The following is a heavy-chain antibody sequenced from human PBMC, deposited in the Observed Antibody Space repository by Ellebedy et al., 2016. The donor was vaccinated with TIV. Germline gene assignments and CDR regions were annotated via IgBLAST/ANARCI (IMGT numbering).Heavy chain of an antibody. CDR1: GGTFSSYA. V-gene: IGHV1-69*13. Sequence: AASVKVSCKASGGTFSSYAISWVRQAPGQGLEWMGGIIPIFGTANYAQKFQGRVTITADESTSTAYMELSSLRSEDTAVYYCARVSSHRSGMDVWGQGTTVTVSS. J-gene: IGHJ6*02. CDR3: ARVSSHRSGMDV. D-gene: IGHD6-6*01. CDR2: IIPIFGTA.